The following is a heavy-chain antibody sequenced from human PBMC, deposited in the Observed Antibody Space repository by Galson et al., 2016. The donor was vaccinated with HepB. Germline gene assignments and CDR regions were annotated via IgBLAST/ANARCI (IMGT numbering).Heavy chain of an antibody. V-gene: IGHV2-5*02. D-gene: IGHD4-11*01. CDR2: VFWDNDK. Sequence: PALVTPTQTLTLTCTYSGFSLTTTGVAVSWIRKPPGAALEWVGLVFWDNDKKYSQSLKTRITVSKDNPKNQVVLTMTHVGPPDTATYFWARSSPDYNVAMDVWGQGLAVTV. CDR3: ARSSPDYNVAMDV. J-gene: IGHJ6*02. CDR1: GFSLTTTGVA.